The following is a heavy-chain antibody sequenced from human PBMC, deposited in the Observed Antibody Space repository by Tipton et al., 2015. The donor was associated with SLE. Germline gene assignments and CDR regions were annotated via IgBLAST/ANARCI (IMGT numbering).Heavy chain of an antibody. CDR3: ARDEYRYDATGYHLLGHFDF. CDR2: VYYTGNT. V-gene: IGHV4-39*07. D-gene: IGHD3-22*01. Sequence: TLSLTCIVSGDSISSSSYYWGWIRQPPGKGLEWVGTVYYTGNTFYNPSLKSRVTIPVDTSKNQFSLKLSSVTAADTAVYYCARDEYRYDATGYHLLGHFDFWGQGTLVTVSS. CDR1: GDSISSSSYY. J-gene: IGHJ4*02.